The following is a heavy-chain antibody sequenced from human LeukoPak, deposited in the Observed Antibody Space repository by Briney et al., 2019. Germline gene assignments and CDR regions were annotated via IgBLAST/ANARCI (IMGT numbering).Heavy chain of an antibody. CDR2: ISAYSGNT. CDR1: GYTFTSYG. Sequence: GASVKVSCKASGYTFTSYGISWVRQAPGQGLEWMGWISAYSGNTNYAQKLQGRVTMTTDTSTSTAYMELRSLRSDDTAVYYCARPNCSSTSCYYNWFDPWGQGTLVTVSS. J-gene: IGHJ5*02. CDR3: ARPNCSSTSCYYNWFDP. V-gene: IGHV1-18*01. D-gene: IGHD2-2*01.